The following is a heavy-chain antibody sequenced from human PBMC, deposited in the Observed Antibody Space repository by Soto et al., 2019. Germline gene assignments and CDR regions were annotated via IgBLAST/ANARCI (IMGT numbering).Heavy chain of an antibody. Sequence: EVQLLESGGGLVQPGGSLRLSCAASGFTFSSYAMSWVRQAPGKGLEWVSAISGSGGSTYYADSVKGRFTISRDNSKNTLYLQMNSLRAEDTAVYYCAKIAAAGTLSGLDDAFDIWGQGTMVTVSS. D-gene: IGHD6-13*01. CDR1: GFTFSSYA. J-gene: IGHJ3*02. CDR3: AKIAAAGTLSGLDDAFDI. V-gene: IGHV3-23*01. CDR2: ISGSGGST.